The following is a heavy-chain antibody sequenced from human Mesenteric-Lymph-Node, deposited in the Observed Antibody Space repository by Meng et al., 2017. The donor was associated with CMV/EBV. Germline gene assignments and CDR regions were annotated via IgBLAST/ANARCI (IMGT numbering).Heavy chain of an antibody. CDR1: GGSISSSSYY. Sequence: SETLSLTCTVSGGSISSSSYYWGWIRQPPGKGLEWIGSIYYSGSTYYNPSLKSRVTISVDTSKNQFSLKLSSVTAADTAVYYCAKDHGYNSPAPSGMDVWGQGTTVTVSS. D-gene: IGHD5-24*01. J-gene: IGHJ6*02. V-gene: IGHV4-39*07. CDR3: AKDHGYNSPAPSGMDV. CDR2: IYYSGST.